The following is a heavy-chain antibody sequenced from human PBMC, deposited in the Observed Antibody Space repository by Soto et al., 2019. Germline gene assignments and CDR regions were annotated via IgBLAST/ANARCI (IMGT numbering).Heavy chain of an antibody. CDR1: GDSVSSNNVA. V-gene: IGHV6-1*01. Sequence: PSQTLSLTCVISGDSVSSNNVAWNWIRQSPSRGLEWLGRTYYRSKWYNDYAVSVKGRITISPDTSKNQFSLQLNAVTPDDTAVYFCVRMKQTLAVAEYPFDIWGQGTMVTVSS. CDR2: TYYRSKWYN. D-gene: IGHD6-19*01. J-gene: IGHJ3*02. CDR3: VRMKQTLAVAEYPFDI.